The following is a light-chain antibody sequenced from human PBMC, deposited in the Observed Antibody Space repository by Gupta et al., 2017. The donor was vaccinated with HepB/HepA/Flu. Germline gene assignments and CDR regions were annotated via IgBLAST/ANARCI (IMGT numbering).Light chain of an antibody. CDR1: QSVSNK. Sequence: EIVMTQSPATLSVSPGERVTLSCRASQSVSNKLAWYQQKPGFPARFSGSGSGTEFTLTIRSLQSEDFAVYYCQQYNNWLTFGGGTKVEIK. V-gene: IGKV3-15*01. J-gene: IGKJ4*01. CDR3: QQYNNWLT.